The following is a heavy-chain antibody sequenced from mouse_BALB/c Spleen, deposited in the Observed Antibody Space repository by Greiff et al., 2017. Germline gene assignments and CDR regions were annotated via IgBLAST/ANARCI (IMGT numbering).Heavy chain of an antibody. CDR2: INPSNGGT. J-gene: IGHJ2*01. CDR3: TIAIGRRDYFDY. V-gene: IGHV1S16*01. CDR1: GYTFTSYW. Sequence: QVQLQQPGAELVKPGASVKLSCKASGYTFTSYWMHWVKPRPGQGFEWIGEINPSNGGTNYNEKFKRKATLTVDKSSSTAYMQLSSLTSEDSAVYYCTIAIGRRDYFDYWGQGTTLTVSS. D-gene: IGHD2-12*01.